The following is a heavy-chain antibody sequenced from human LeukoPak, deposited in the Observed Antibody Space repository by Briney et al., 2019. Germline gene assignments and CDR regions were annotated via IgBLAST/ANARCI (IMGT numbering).Heavy chain of an antibody. J-gene: IGHJ4*02. CDR2: ISSSSSYI. D-gene: IGHD6-19*01. V-gene: IGHV3-21*01. CDR1: GFTFSSYS. Sequence: PGGSLRLSCAASGFTFSSYSMNWVRQAPGKGLEWVSSISSSSSYIYYADSVKGRFTISRDNAKNSLYLQMNSLRAEDTAVYYCARGRVVAGTSAPDYWGQGTLVTVSS. CDR3: ARGRVVAGTSAPDY.